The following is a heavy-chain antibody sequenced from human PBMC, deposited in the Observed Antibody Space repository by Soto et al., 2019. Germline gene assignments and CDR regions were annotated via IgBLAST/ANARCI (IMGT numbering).Heavy chain of an antibody. Sequence: QLQLQESGSGLVKPSQTLSLTCAVSGGSISSGGYSWSWIRQPPGNGLEWIGYIYHSGSTYYNPSLKSRVTISVDRSKNQFSLKLSSVTAADTAVYYCARAYCGGDCYPNAFDIWGQGTMVTVSS. J-gene: IGHJ3*02. V-gene: IGHV4-30-2*01. CDR1: GGSISSGGYS. CDR2: IYHSGST. CDR3: ARAYCGGDCYPNAFDI. D-gene: IGHD2-21*02.